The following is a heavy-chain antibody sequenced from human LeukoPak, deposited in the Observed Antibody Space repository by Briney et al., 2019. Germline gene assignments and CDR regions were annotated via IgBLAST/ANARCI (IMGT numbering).Heavy chain of an antibody. V-gene: IGHV3-48*03. D-gene: IGHD6-13*01. J-gene: IGHJ4*02. CDR2: ISSSGTTI. Sequence: GGSLRLSCAASGFTFSSYALSWVRQAPGKGLEWVSYISSSGTTIYYADSVKGRFAISRDNAKNSLYLQMNSLRADDTAVYYCASRPPRGSTWYYFDYWGQGTLVTVSS. CDR3: ASRPPRGSTWYYFDY. CDR1: GFTFSSYA.